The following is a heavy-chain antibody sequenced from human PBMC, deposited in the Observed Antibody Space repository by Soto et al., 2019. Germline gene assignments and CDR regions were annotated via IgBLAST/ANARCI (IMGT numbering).Heavy chain of an antibody. CDR2: IYYSGST. J-gene: IGHJ6*02. D-gene: IGHD3-10*01. Sequence: SETLSLTCTVSGGSISSYYWSWIRQPPGKGLEWIGYIYYSGSTNYNPSLKSRVTISVDTSKNQFSLKLSSVTAADTAVYYCARDGGGDVLNYYGSGSPWYYYYYGMDVWGQGTTVTVSS. V-gene: IGHV4-59*01. CDR1: GGSISSYY. CDR3: ARDGGGDVLNYYGSGSPWYYYYYGMDV.